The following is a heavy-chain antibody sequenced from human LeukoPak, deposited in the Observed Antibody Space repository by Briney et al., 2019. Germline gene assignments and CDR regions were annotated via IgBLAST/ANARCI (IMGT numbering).Heavy chain of an antibody. CDR1: GFTFSTYG. Sequence: GGSLRLSCATSGFTFSTYGMEWVRQAPGKGLEWVAIIFSDGIRKYYADSVKGRFTISRDISRSTLYLEMNSLSAEDTAVYYCARASGPIKKNRFVQWGQGTLVTVSS. J-gene: IGHJ4*02. CDR2: IFSDGIRK. CDR3: ARASGPIKKNRFVQ. V-gene: IGHV3-30*12. D-gene: IGHD1-26*01.